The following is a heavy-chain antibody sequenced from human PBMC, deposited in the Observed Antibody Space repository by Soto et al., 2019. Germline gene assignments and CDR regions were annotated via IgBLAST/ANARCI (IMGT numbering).Heavy chain of an antibody. CDR3: ARDFRPPYGVRYFDY. D-gene: IGHD4-17*01. CDR1: GFTVSSNY. Sequence: EVQLVESGGGLVQPGGSLRLSCAASGFTVSSNYMSWVRQAPGKGLEWVSVIYSGGSTYYADSVKGRFTISRHNSKNTLYLPMNSLRAEDTAVYYCARDFRPPYGVRYFDYWGQGTLVTVSS. J-gene: IGHJ4*02. V-gene: IGHV3-53*04. CDR2: IYSGGST.